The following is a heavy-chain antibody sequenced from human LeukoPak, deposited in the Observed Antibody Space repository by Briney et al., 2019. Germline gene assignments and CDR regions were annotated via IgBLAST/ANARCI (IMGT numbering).Heavy chain of an antibody. D-gene: IGHD3-16*01. CDR1: GGSISSYY. CDR3: GRGVNVWTRGPYFDY. CDR2: IYYSGST. V-gene: IGHV4-59*01. Sequence: SETLSLTCTVSGGSISSYYWSWIRQPPGKGLEWIGYIYYSGSTNYNPSLKSRVTISVDTSKNQFSLKLSSVTAADTAVYYCGRGVNVWTRGPYFDYWGQGTLVTVSS. J-gene: IGHJ4*02.